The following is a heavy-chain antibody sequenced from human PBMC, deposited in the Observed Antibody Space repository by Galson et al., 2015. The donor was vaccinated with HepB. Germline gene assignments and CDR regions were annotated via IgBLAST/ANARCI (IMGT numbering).Heavy chain of an antibody. J-gene: IGHJ6*02. CDR3: VRDAAVVIYGMDV. Sequence: SLRLSCAASGFTFSRYAMTWARQAPGRGLEWVSTIGNGGDTYYPDSVKGRFTISRDNSKSTLYLQMHSLRAEDTALYFCVRDAAVVIYGMDVWGQGTTVTVSS. D-gene: IGHD2-21*01. V-gene: IGHV3-23*01. CDR1: GFTFSRYA. CDR2: IGNGGDT.